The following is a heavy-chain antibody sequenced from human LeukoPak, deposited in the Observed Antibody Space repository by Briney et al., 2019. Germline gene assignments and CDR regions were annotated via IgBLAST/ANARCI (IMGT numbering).Heavy chain of an antibody. CDR2: MFYTGTT. CDR3: ARGESGYPFDY. Sequence: PSQTLSLTCTVSGGSVSSGSYYWSWIRQPPGKGLEWIGYMFYTGTTNYNPSLKSRVTISADTSKNQFSLRLSSVTAADTAVYYCARGESGYPFDYWGQGILVTVSS. D-gene: IGHD3-3*01. V-gene: IGHV4-61*01. CDR1: GGSVSSGSYY. J-gene: IGHJ4*02.